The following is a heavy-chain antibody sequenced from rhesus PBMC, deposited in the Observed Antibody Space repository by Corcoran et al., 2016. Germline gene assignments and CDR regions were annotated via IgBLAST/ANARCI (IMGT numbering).Heavy chain of an antibody. D-gene: IGHD3-3*01. V-gene: IGHV4-169*01. J-gene: IGHJ4*01. CDR1: CGSISSDY. CDR2: VEGSGKTT. CDR3: ARVYYNIWRGELGYFDY. Sequence: QLQLPESGPGLVKPSETLSVTCAVSCGSISSDYWSCIRPAPGKGLEWIGYVEGSGKTTNHNPAEKRRVTLAEETSKNQIFLKLSSVTAADTAVYYCARVYYNIWRGELGYFDYWGQGVLVTVSS.